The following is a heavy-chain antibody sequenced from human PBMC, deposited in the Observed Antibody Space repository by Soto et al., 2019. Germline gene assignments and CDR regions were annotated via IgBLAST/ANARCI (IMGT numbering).Heavy chain of an antibody. D-gene: IGHD3-3*01. CDR3: ARGPYYDFWTGYSYLDY. V-gene: IGHV1-69*01. Sequence: QVQLVQSGAEVKKPGSSVNVSCKASGGTFNIYALSWVRQAPGQGLEWMGGIIPVFGTPSYAQKFRGRVTITADESTSTAYMELSSLRSEDTAVYYCARGPYYDFWTGYSYLDYWGQETLVTVSS. CDR2: IIPVFGTP. CDR1: GGTFNIYA. J-gene: IGHJ4*02.